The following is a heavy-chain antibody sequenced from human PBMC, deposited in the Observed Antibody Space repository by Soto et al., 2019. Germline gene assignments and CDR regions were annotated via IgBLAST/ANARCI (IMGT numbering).Heavy chain of an antibody. CDR2: IYYSGST. Sequence: PLSLTCTFSGCAISIGCYFWSWIRQHPGQGLEWIGYIYYSGSTYDNPSLKSRLTISVDTSKNQFSLKLSSVTAADTAVYYCASIETNWEEGYSYYGMDVWGQGTTVTVSS. J-gene: IGHJ6*02. CDR3: ASIETNWEEGYSYYGMDV. V-gene: IGHV4-31*03. D-gene: IGHD1-26*01. CDR1: GCAISIGCYF.